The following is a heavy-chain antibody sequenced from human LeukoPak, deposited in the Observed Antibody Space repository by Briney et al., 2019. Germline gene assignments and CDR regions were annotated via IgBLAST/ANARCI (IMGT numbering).Heavy chain of an antibody. D-gene: IGHD6-13*01. CDR3: ARVESSSWVELI. CDR1: GGSISSYY. Sequence: SETLSLTCTVSGGSISSYYWSWIRQPPGKGLEWIGYIYYSGSTNYNPSLKSRVTISVDTSKNQFSLKLSSVTAADTAVYYCARVESSSWVELIWGQGSMVTVSS. CDR2: IYYSGST. V-gene: IGHV4-59*01. J-gene: IGHJ3*02.